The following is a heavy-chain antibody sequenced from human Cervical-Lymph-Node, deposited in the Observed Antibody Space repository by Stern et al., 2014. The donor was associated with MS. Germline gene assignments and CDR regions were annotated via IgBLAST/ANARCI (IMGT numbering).Heavy chain of an antibody. Sequence: QLQLQESGPGLVKPSQTLSLTCTVSGGSISSGSYYWSWIRQPAGKGLEWIGRIYTSGSTNYNPSLQRRVTISVDPPKNRSSLKLGSVTAADTAVYYCARMGYYYYYGMDVWGQGTTVTVSS. J-gene: IGHJ6*02. CDR3: ARMGYYYYYGMDV. V-gene: IGHV4-61*02. CDR1: GGSISSGSYY. CDR2: IYTSGST.